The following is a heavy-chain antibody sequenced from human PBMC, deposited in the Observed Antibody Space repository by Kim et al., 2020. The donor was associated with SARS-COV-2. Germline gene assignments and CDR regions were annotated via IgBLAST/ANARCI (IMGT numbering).Heavy chain of an antibody. J-gene: IGHJ4*02. V-gene: IGHV3-7*03. D-gene: IGHD6-13*01. CDR1: EFTFSDYW. CDR3: AKIAAAGTWVY. CDR2: IQRDGSGK. Sequence: GGSLRLSCVASEFTFSDYWMSWVRQASGKGLEWVANIQRDGSGKFYVDSVKGRFTISRDNTKNTLYLQMDSLRVDDTAVYYCAKIAAAGTWVYWGQGALVTVSS.